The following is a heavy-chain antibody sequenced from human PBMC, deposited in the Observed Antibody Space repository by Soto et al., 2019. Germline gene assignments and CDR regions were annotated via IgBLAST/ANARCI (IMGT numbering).Heavy chain of an antibody. Sequence: QVQLQQWGAGLLKPSETLSLTCAVYGGSFSGYYWSWIRQPPGKGLEWIGEINHSGSTNYNPSLKSRVTISVDTSKNQFSLKLSSVTAADTAVYYCARDYGYGISYGMDVWGQGTTVTVSS. D-gene: IGHD5-12*01. J-gene: IGHJ6*02. CDR3: ARDYGYGISYGMDV. CDR2: INHSGST. V-gene: IGHV4-34*01. CDR1: GGSFSGYY.